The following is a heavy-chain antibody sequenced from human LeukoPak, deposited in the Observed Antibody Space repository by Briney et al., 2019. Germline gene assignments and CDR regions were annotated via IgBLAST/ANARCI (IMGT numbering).Heavy chain of an antibody. CDR1: GYSFTSHG. CDR3: ARGGWTTGMDY. Sequence: GASVKASCKTSGYSFTSHGISWVRQAPGQGLEWMGWISGYNGNTNYAQKFQGRVTMTTDASTRTAHMEVGGLRSDDTAVYYCARGGWTTGMDYWGQGTLVTVSS. J-gene: IGHJ4*02. V-gene: IGHV1-18*01. D-gene: IGHD1-14*01. CDR2: ISGYNGNT.